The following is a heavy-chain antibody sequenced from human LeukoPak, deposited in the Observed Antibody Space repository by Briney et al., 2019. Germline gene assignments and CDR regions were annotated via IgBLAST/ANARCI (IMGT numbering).Heavy chain of an antibody. D-gene: IGHD4-17*01. Sequence: PSETLPLTCAVYSGSFSGHQWSWIRQPPGKGLEWIGEIDHTGSTNYNPSLNSRVTISVDTSKNQFSLKLSSVTAADTAVYYCARSVNDYGDSGRYMDVWGKGTTVTVFS. V-gene: IGHV4-34*01. CDR2: IDHTGST. CDR1: SGSFSGHQ. J-gene: IGHJ6*03. CDR3: ARSVNDYGDSGRYMDV.